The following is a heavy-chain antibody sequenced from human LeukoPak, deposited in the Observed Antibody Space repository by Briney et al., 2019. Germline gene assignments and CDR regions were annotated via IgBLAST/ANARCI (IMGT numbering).Heavy chain of an antibody. Sequence: PGRSLRLSCEASGFTFSTFAMHWVRQAPGKGPEWVAVIFDENNKFHADSVKGRFTISRDNSKNTLYLQMNSLRTEDMAVYYCARDPIAAAPDYCDYWGQGTLVTVSS. D-gene: IGHD6-13*01. J-gene: IGHJ4*02. CDR2: IFDENNK. V-gene: IGHV3-30*04. CDR3: ARDPIAAAPDYCDY. CDR1: GFTFSTFA.